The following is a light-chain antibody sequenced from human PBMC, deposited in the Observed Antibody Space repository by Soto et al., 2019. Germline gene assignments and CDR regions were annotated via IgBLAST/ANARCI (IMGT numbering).Light chain of an antibody. CDR1: QGISNY. Sequence: DIQMTQSPSSLSASVGATVTITCRPSQGISNYLGWYQQKPGKVPSLLSYAASTLQSGVSSRFSGSGSGTDFTLTFSRRQPEDVATYYCQKYNSDPWRYGQGTKV. J-gene: IGKJ1*01. V-gene: IGKV1-27*01. CDR2: AAS. CDR3: QKYNSDPWR.